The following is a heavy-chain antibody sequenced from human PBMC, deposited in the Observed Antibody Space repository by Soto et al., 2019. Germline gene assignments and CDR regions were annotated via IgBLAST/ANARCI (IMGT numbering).Heavy chain of an antibody. J-gene: IGHJ6*03. CDR2: IYYSGST. V-gene: IGHV4-31*03. D-gene: IGHD4-4*01. CDR3: AAMTTSEEFYYYMDV. Sequence: QVQLQESGPGLVKPSQTLSLTCSVSGGSISSGGYYWSWIRQLPGKGLEWIGYIYYSGSTYYNPSLKSRVTSSVDMSRNQFSLKLSSVTAADTALYYCAAMTTSEEFYYYMDVWGKGTTVTVSS. CDR1: GGSISSGGYY.